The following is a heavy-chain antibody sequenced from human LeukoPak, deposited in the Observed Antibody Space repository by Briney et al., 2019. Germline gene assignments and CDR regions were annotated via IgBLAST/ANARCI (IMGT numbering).Heavy chain of an antibody. CDR1: GYSISRGYY. J-gene: IGHJ4*02. Sequence: KPSETLSLTCTVSGYSISRGYYWGWIRQPPGKGLGWIGSIYHSGSTYYNPSLKSRVTISVDTSKNQFSLKLSSVTAADTAVYYCARDYQGGYGDKTVDYWGQGTLVTVSS. CDR3: ARDYQGGYGDKTVDY. D-gene: IGHD5-18*01. CDR2: IYHSGST. V-gene: IGHV4-38-2*02.